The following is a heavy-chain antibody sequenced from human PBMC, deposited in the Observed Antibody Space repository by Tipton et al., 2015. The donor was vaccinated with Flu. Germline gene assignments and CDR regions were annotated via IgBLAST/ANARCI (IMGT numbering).Heavy chain of an antibody. V-gene: IGHV3-49*04. CDR2: IKSNTYGGTT. J-gene: IGHJ4*02. CDR3: TRSRKHYYDRSGYFDY. CDR1: GFTFGDYD. Sequence: SLRLSCTASGFTFGDYDMSWVRQAGGKGLEWVGIIKSNTYGGTTEYAASVKGIFTISRDDYNSIANQEMDSLKTEDTAVYYCTRSRKHYYDRSGYFDYWGQGTLVTGSS. D-gene: IGHD3-22*01.